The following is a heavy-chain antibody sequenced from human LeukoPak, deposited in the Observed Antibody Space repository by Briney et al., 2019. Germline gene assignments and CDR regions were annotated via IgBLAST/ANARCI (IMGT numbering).Heavy chain of an antibody. J-gene: IGHJ3*02. CDR2: ISAYNGNT. Sequence: ASVKVSCKASGYTFTSYGISWVRQAPGQGLEWMGWISAYNGNTNYAQKLQGRVTMTTDTSTSTAYMELRSLRSDDTAVYYCARDTIVATTRQDAFDIWGQGTMVTVSS. V-gene: IGHV1-18*01. D-gene: IGHD5-12*01. CDR1: GYTFTSYG. CDR3: ARDTIVATTRQDAFDI.